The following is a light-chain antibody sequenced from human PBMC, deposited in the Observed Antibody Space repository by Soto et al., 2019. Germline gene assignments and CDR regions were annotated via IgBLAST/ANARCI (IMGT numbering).Light chain of an antibody. V-gene: IGLV2-14*01. CDR3: RSYTSSNTQE. J-gene: IGLJ2*01. Sequence: QSVLTQPASVSGSPGQSITISCTGSSSDVGGYNYVSWYQQHPGKAPKLMIYDVNKRPSGVSNRFSGSKSGNTASLTISGLQAEDEADYYCRSYTSSNTQEFGGGTKVTVL. CDR2: DVN. CDR1: SSDVGGYNY.